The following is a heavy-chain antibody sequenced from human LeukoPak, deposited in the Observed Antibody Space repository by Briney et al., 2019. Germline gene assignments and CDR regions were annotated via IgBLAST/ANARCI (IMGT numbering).Heavy chain of an antibody. D-gene: IGHD5-18*01. CDR3: AHSLKPGGLWLFDYFDY. CDR2: IYWDDDK. V-gene: IGHV2-5*02. Sequence: SGPTLVKPTQTLTLTCTFSGFSLSTSGVGVGWIRQPPGKALEWLALIYWDDDKRYSPSLKSRLTITKDTSKNQVVLTMTNMDPVDTATYYCAHSLKPGGLWLFDYFDYWGQGTLVTVSS. J-gene: IGHJ4*02. CDR1: GFSLSTSGVG.